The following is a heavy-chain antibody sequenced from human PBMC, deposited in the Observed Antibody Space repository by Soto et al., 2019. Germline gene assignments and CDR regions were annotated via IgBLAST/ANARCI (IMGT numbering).Heavy chain of an antibody. Sequence: ASVKVSCKASGYTFTNYGISWVRQAPGQGLEWMGWISGYNGNTKYAQKFQGRVTMTTDTPTNTAYMELRSLRSDDTAVYYCARDREYYYDSSGNYYYHYGMDVWGQGTTVTISS. J-gene: IGHJ6*02. CDR2: ISGYNGNT. V-gene: IGHV1-18*04. D-gene: IGHD3-22*01. CDR3: ARDREYYYDSSGNYYYHYGMDV. CDR1: GYTFTNYG.